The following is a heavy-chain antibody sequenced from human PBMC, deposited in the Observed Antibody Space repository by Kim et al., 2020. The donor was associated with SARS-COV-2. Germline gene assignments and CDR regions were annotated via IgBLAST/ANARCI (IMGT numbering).Heavy chain of an antibody. J-gene: IGHJ4*02. D-gene: IGHD5-12*01. CDR3: ARSRIKYGDDY. Sequence: SETLSLTCAVYGGSFSGYYWSWIRQPPGKGLEWIGEINHSGSTNYNPSLKSLVTISVDTSKNQFSLKLSSVTAADTAVYYCARSRIKYGDDYWGQGTLVTVSS. V-gene: IGHV4-34*01. CDR1: GGSFSGYY. CDR2: INHSGST.